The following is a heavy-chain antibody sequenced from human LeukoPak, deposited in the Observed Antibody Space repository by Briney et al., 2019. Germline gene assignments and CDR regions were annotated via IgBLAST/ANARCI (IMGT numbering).Heavy chain of an antibody. CDR3: AKARIYGRFDY. CDR1: GITVSTNY. D-gene: IGHD2-15*01. J-gene: IGHJ4*02. CDR2: IYSGGTS. V-gene: IGHV3-53*01. Sequence: GGSLRLSCAASGITVSTNYMNWVRQAPGKGLEWVSVIYSGGTSYYADSVKGRFTISRDNSKNTLYLQMNSLRAEDTAVYYCAKARIYGRFDYWGQGTLVTVSS.